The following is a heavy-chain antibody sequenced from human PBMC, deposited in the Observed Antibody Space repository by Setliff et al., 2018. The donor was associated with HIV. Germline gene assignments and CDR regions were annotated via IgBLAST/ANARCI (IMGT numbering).Heavy chain of an antibody. CDR2: IYYSGST. Sequence: SETLSLTCTVSGGSISNYYWSWIRQPPGKGLEWIGYIYYSGSTNYNPSLKNRVTISIDTSKNQFSMKLSSVTAADTAVYYCARQHYYDSSGRNLMDVWGKGTTVTVSS. J-gene: IGHJ6*03. CDR1: GGSISNYY. CDR3: ARQHYYDSSGRNLMDV. V-gene: IGHV4-59*08. D-gene: IGHD3-22*01.